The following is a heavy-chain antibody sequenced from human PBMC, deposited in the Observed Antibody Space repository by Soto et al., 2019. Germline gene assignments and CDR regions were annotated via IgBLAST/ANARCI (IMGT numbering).Heavy chain of an antibody. Sequence: GGSLRLSCAASGFTLSNYWMYWVRQAPGKGLVWVSRVNNDGTDTTHADSVKGRFTISRDNAENTLYLQMNSLRAEDTAVYYCARGGLQHAXDVWGQGSTVTVSS. J-gene: IGHJ6*02. CDR1: GFTLSNYW. CDR2: VNNDGTDT. V-gene: IGHV3-74*03. CDR3: ARGGLQHAXDV. D-gene: IGHD6-13*01.